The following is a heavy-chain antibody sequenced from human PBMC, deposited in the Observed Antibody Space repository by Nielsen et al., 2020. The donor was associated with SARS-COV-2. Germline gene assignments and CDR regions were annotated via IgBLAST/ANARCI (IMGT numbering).Heavy chain of an antibody. CDR1: GFTFSSYG. Sequence: GESLKISCAASGFTFSSYGMHWVRQAPGKGLEWVAVIWYDGSNKYYADSVKGRFTISRDNSKNTLYLQMNSLRAEDTAVYYCAKGRGYSYGYLDYWGQGTLVTVSS. D-gene: IGHD5-18*01. CDR2: IWYDGSNK. CDR3: AKGRGYSYGYLDY. J-gene: IGHJ4*02. V-gene: IGHV3-30*02.